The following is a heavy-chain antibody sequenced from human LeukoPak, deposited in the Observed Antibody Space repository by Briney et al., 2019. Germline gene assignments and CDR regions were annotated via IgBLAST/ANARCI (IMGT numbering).Heavy chain of an antibody. D-gene: IGHD6-25*01. V-gene: IGHV3-9*01. Sequence: GRSLRLSCAASGFTFDDYAMHWVRQAPGKGLEWVSGISWNSGSIGYADSVKGRFTISRDNAKNSLYLQMNSLRAEDTALYYCARTESDLAAIDYWGQGTLVTVSS. CDR2: ISWNSGSI. CDR3: ARTESDLAAIDY. J-gene: IGHJ4*02. CDR1: GFTFDDYA.